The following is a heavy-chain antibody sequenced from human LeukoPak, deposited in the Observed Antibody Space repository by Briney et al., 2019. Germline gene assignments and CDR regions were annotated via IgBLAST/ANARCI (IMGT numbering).Heavy chain of an antibody. J-gene: IGHJ4*02. CDR1: GGTFISYA. CDR3: ARAARIAAAGTRSRPLSFDY. Sequence: ASVTVSFKASGGTFISYAISWVRQAPGQGLEWMGGIIPIFGTANYAQKFQGRVTITTDESTSTAYMELSSLRSEDTAVYYCARAARIAAAGTRSRPLSFDYWGQGTLVTVSS. V-gene: IGHV1-69*05. CDR2: IIPIFGTA. D-gene: IGHD6-13*01.